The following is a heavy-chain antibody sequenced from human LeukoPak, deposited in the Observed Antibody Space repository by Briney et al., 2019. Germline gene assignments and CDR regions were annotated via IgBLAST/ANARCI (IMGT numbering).Heavy chain of an antibody. CDR1: GGSFSDYS. D-gene: IGHD1-26*01. CDR2: INHSGST. V-gene: IGHV4-34*01. CDR3: ARGLYSGSYFDY. Sequence: ETLSLTCAVYGGSFSDYSWTWIRQPPGKGLEWIGEINHSGSTNYNPSLKSRVTISVDTSKNQFSLKLSSVTAADTAVYYCARGLYSGSYFDYWGQGTLVTVSS. J-gene: IGHJ4*02.